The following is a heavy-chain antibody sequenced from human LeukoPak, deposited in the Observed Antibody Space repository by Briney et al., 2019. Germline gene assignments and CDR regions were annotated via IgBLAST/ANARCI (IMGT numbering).Heavy chain of an antibody. D-gene: IGHD3-10*01. J-gene: IGHJ4*02. CDR3: AKVAYYYGSGSYPKGYFDY. CDR1: GFTFSSYG. V-gene: IGHV3-23*01. Sequence: GGSLRLSCAASGFTFSSYGMSWVRRAPGKGLEWVSAISGSGGSTYYADSVKGRFTISRDNSKNTLYLQMNSLRAEDTAVYYCAKVAYYYGSGSYPKGYFDYWGQGTLVTVSS. CDR2: ISGSGGST.